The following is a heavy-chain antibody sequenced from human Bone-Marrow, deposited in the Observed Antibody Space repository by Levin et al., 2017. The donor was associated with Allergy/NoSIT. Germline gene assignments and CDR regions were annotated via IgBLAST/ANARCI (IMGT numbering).Heavy chain of an antibody. V-gene: IGHV5-51*01. CDR1: GYSFTSYW. D-gene: IGHD3-9*01. J-gene: IGHJ4*02. Sequence: GGSLRLSCKGSGYSFTSYWIGWVRQMPGKGLEWMGIIYPGDSDTRYSPSFQGQVTISADKSISTAYLQWSSLKASDTAMYYCARRYDILTGYPIFDYWGQGTLVTVSS. CDR3: ARRYDILTGYPIFDY. CDR2: IYPGDSDT.